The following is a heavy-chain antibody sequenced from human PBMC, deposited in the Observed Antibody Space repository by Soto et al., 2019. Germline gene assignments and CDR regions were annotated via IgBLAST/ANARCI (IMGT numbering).Heavy chain of an antibody. Sequence: SETLSLTCTVSGGSISSYYWSWIRQPPGRGLEWIGYIYYSGYTNYNPSLQSRVTLSVDMSKNEVSLRLSSVTAADTAVYYCGRHRQFCSDLRCAPYWFDPWGQGTLVTVSS. V-gene: IGHV4-59*12. J-gene: IGHJ5*02. CDR3: GRHRQFCSDLRCAPYWFDP. CDR1: GGSISSYY. CDR2: IYYSGYT. D-gene: IGHD2-15*01.